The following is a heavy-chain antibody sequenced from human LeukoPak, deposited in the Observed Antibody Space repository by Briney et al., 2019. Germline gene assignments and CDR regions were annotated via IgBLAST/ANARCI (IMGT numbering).Heavy chain of an antibody. CDR3: ARGGIVVVPAAPPNWFDP. D-gene: IGHD2-2*01. V-gene: IGHV4-34*01. CDR1: GGSFSGYY. J-gene: IGHJ5*02. CDR2: INHSGGT. Sequence: SETLSLTCAVYGGSFSGYYWSWIRQPPGKGLEWIGEINHSGGTNYNPSLKSRVTISVDTSKNQFSLKLSSVTAADTAVYYCARGGIVVVPAAPPNWFDPWGQGTLVTVSS.